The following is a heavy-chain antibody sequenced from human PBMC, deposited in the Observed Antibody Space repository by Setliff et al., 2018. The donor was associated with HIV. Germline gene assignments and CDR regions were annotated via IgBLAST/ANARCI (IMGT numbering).Heavy chain of an antibody. V-gene: IGHV3-43D*03. CDR2: ISWDSGRT. J-gene: IGHJ4*02. CDR1: GFNFNDYS. CDR3: AKGTMNHDFLTGYSPFDS. Sequence: GESLRPSCVASGFNFNDYSMHWVRQTPGKTLEWVSLISWDSGRTDYAVSVRGRFTISRDNSKNSLYLQMQSLRPEDTALYYCAKGTMNHDFLTGYSPFDSWGQGTQVTVSS. D-gene: IGHD3-9*01.